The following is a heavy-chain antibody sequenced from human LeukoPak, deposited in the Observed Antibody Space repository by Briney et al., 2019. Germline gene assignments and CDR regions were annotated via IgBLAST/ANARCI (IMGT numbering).Heavy chain of an antibody. J-gene: IGHJ5*02. CDR3: AKAQAQTGRNLFDP. Sequence: GGSLRLSCAASGFTFRSFAMSWVRQAPGKGLEWVSAISDYTYYADSVKGRFTISRDNSKNTLYLQMDSLRTEDTAIYYCAKAQAQTGRNLFDPWGQGTLVTVSS. V-gene: IGHV3-23*01. CDR1: GFTFRSFA. CDR2: ISDYT. D-gene: IGHD1-1*01.